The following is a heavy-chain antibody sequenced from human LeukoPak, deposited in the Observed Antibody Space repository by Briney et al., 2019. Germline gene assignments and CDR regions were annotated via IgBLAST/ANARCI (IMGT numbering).Heavy chain of an antibody. V-gene: IGHV4-34*01. CDR3: ARGGSSWYSAYYFDY. D-gene: IGHD6-13*01. CDR2: INHSGST. CDR1: GGSFSGYY. Sequence: PSETLSLTCAVYGGSFSGYYWSWIRQPPGKGLEWIGEINHSGSTNYNPSLKSRVTISVDTSKNQFSLQLNSVTPEDTAVYYCARGGSSWYSAYYFDYWGQGTLVTVSS. J-gene: IGHJ4*02.